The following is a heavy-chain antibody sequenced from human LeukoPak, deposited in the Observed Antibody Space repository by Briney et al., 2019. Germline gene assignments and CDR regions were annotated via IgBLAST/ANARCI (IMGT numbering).Heavy chain of an antibody. V-gene: IGHV1-46*01. J-gene: IGHJ4*02. D-gene: IGHD3-22*01. CDR2: ISPSDGTT. Sequence: ASVKVSCKASGYTFITRYIHWVRQAPGQGLEWVGIISPSDGTTNYIQEFQGRVTMTRDTSTSTVYMELSSLRTEDTAIYYCARGLDSSGYYRYWGQGTLVTVSS. CDR1: GYTFITRY. CDR3: ARGLDSSGYYRY.